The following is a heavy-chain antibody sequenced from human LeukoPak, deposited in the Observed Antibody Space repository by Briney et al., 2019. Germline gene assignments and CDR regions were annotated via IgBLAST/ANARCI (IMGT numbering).Heavy chain of an antibody. CDR1: GFTFSSYA. CDR3: ARDNYSSGYYYYYGMDV. J-gene: IGHJ6*02. V-gene: IGHV3-23*01. D-gene: IGHD6-19*01. CDR2: ISGSGGST. Sequence: PGGSLRLSCAASGFTFSSYAMSWVRQAPGKGLEWVSAISGSGGSTYYADSVKGRFTISRDNSKNTLYLQMSSLRAEDTAVYYCARDNYSSGYYYYYGMDVWGQGTTVTVSS.